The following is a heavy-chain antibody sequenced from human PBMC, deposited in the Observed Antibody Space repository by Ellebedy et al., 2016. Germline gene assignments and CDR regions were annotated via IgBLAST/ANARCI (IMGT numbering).Heavy chain of an antibody. Sequence: FTISRDNAKNSLYLQMNSLRAGDTAVYFCARGRGVDGGLEYWGQGTLVTVSS. D-gene: IGHD3-3*01. V-gene: IGHV3-48*01. CDR3: ARGRGVDGGLEY. J-gene: IGHJ4*02.